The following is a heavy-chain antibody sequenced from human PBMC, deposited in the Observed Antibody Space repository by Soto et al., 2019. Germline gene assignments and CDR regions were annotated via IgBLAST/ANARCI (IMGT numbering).Heavy chain of an antibody. D-gene: IGHD1-1*01. V-gene: IGHV4-34*01. CDR3: ARVERGTATTVVDAFDI. Sequence: QVQLQQWGAGLLKPSETLSLTCAVYGGFVSSGSYYWSWIRQPPGKGLEWIGEMSHRGGTHFNPSLKSRVTRSVDTSKNQFSLNMTSVTAADTALYYCARVERGTATTVVDAFDIWGPGTMVTVSS. CDR1: GGFVSSGSYY. CDR2: MSHRGGT. J-gene: IGHJ3*02.